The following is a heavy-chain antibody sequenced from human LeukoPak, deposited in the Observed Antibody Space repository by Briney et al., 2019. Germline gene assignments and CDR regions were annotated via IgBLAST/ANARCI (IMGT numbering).Heavy chain of an antibody. D-gene: IGHD6-13*01. CDR1: GFTFSSYN. J-gene: IGHJ3*02. CDR2: ISSSGSTI. CDR3: ARGFVRGYSSSWYAFDI. V-gene: IGHV3-48*04. Sequence: GGSLRLSCAASGFTFSSYNMNWVRQAPGKGLEWVSSISSSGSTIYYADSVKGRFTISRDNAKNSLYLQMNSLRAEDTAVYYCARGFVRGYSSSWYAFDIWGQGTMVTVSS.